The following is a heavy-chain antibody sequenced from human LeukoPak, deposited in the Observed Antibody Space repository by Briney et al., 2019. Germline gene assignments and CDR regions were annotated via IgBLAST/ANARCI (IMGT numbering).Heavy chain of an antibody. Sequence: ASVKLSCKSSGYTFTSYGISWVRQAPGQGLEWMGWISAYNGNTNYAQKLQGRVTMTTDTSTSTAYMELRSLRSDDTAVYYCARGGYSSGWYSFYYYYSYMDVWGKGTTVTVSS. CDR1: GYTFTSYG. D-gene: IGHD6-19*01. V-gene: IGHV1-18*01. J-gene: IGHJ6*03. CDR2: ISAYNGNT. CDR3: ARGGYSSGWYSFYYYYSYMDV.